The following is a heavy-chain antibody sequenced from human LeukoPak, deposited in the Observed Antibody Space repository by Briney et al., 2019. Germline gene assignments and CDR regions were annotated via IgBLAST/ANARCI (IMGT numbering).Heavy chain of an antibody. CDR3: ARVFGKTQIDY. V-gene: IGHV4-31*03. D-gene: IGHD1-14*01. CDR1: GGSISSGGYS. CDR2: IYYSGST. J-gene: IGHJ4*02. Sequence: SETLSLTCTVSGGSISSGGYSWSWIRQHPGKGLEWIGYIYYSGSTYYNPSLKSRVTISVDTSKNQFSLKLSSVTAADTAVYYCARVFGKTQIDYWGQGTLVTVSS.